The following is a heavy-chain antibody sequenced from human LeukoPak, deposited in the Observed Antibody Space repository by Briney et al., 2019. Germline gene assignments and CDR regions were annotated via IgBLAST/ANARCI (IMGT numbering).Heavy chain of an antibody. CDR3: ARVIAVAGPEGLDY. J-gene: IGHJ4*02. CDR1: GFTFSSYS. D-gene: IGHD6-19*01. Sequence: GVSLRLSCAASGFTFSSYSMNWVRQAPGKGLEWVSSISSSSSYIYYADSVKGRFTISRDNAKNSLYLQMNSLRAEDTAVYYCARVIAVAGPEGLDYWGQGTLVTVSS. CDR2: ISSSSSYI. V-gene: IGHV3-21*01.